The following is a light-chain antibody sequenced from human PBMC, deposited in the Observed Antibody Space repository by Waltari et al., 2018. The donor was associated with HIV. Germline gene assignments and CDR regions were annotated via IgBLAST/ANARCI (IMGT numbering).Light chain of an antibody. CDR3: QQRSNWPLT. CDR2: YAS. J-gene: IGKJ4*01. Sequence: SQSVSSYLASYQQKPGQAPRLLIYYASNSSTGIPARFSGSGSGTDFTLTISSLEPEDFAVYYCQQRSNWPLTFGGGTKVEIK. V-gene: IGKV3-11*01. CDR1: QSVSSY.